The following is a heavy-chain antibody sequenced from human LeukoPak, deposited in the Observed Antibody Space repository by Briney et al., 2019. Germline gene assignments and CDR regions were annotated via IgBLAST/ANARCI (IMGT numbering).Heavy chain of an antibody. Sequence: SQTLSLTCAISGDSVSSNSAAWNWIRQSPSRGLEWLGSTYYRSKRYNDYAVSVKSRITINPDTSKNQFSLQLNSVTPEDTAVYYCARDLTQLWSKTYFDYWGQGTLVTVSS. CDR2: TYYRSKRYN. V-gene: IGHV6-1*01. D-gene: IGHD5-18*01. CDR1: GDSVSSNSAA. J-gene: IGHJ4*02. CDR3: ARDLTQLWSKTYFDY.